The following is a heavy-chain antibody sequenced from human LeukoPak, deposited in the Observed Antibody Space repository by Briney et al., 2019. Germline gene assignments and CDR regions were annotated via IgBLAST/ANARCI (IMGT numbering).Heavy chain of an antibody. CDR1: GGSISSYY. D-gene: IGHD7-27*01. J-gene: IGHJ3*02. CDR3: AVAPSGAFDI. Sequence: PSETLSLTCTVSGGSISSYYWSWIRQPPGKGLEWIGYIYYSGSTNYNPSLKSRVTISVDTSKNQFSLKLSSVTAADTAVYYCAVAPSGAFDIWGQGTMVTISS. V-gene: IGHV4-59*01. CDR2: IYYSGST.